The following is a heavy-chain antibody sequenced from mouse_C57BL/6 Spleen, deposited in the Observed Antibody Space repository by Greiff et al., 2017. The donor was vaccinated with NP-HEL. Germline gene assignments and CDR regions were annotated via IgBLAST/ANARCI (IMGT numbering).Heavy chain of an antibody. CDR1: GYAFSSYW. V-gene: IGHV1-80*01. CDR2: IYPGDGDT. D-gene: IGHD1-1*01. Sequence: VKLMESGAELVKPGASVKISCKASGYAFSSYWMNWVKQRPGKGLEWIGQIYPGDGDTNYNGKFKGKATLTADKSSSTAYMQLSSLTSEDSAVYFCANPTTVVPFAYWGQGTLVTVSA. J-gene: IGHJ3*01. CDR3: ANPTTVVPFAY.